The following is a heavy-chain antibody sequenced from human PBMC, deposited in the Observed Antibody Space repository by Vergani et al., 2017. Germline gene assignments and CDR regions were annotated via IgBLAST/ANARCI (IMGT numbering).Heavy chain of an antibody. CDR1: GYTFSDYY. CDR3: ARDDARDQLLRWGMDV. J-gene: IGHJ6*02. V-gene: IGHV1-2*02. D-gene: IGHD2-2*01. Sequence: QVQLVQSGAELKKPGASVRVSCKASGYTFSDYYIHWVRQAPGQGPEWLGWMNPDDGDTMYAEKFKGRVTMTRVTSLSTGYMDLTRLTSDDTAVYYRARDDARDQLLRWGMDVWGQGTTVTVSS. CDR2: MNPDDGDT.